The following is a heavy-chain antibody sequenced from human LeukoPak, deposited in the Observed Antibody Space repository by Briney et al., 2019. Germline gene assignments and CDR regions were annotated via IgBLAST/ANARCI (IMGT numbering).Heavy chain of an antibody. CDR1: GFSLSTSGVG. J-gene: IGHJ1*01. V-gene: IGHV2-5*01. D-gene: IGHD6-6*01. CDR3: AHRGASSSSGWFAEYFQH. CDR2: ISWNDDK. Sequence: ESGPTLVKPTQTLTLTCTFSGFSLSTSGVGVGWIRQPPGKALEWLAIISWNDDKRYSPSLKSRITITKDTSKNQVVLTMTNMDPVDTATYYCAHRGASSSSGWFAEYFQHWGQGTLVTVSS.